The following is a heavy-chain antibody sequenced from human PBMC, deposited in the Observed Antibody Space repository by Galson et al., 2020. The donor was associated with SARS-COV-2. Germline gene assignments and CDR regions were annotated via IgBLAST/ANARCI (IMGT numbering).Heavy chain of an antibody. Sequence: GGSLRLSCAASGFTFSSYGMHWVRQAPGKGLEWVAVIWYDGSNKYYADSVKGRFTISRDNSKNTLYLQMNSLRAEDTAVYYCARGGYCSGGSCDPVGSLDYWGQGTLVTVSS. CDR3: ARGGYCSGGSCDPVGSLDY. CDR1: GFTFSSYG. J-gene: IGHJ4*02. CDR2: IWYDGSNK. D-gene: IGHD2-15*01. V-gene: IGHV3-33*01.